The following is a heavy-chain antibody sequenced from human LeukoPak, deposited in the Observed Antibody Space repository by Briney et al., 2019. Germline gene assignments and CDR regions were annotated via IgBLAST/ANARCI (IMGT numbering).Heavy chain of an antibody. CDR3: ARNYYGSGSFYVHN. Sequence: SETLSLTCAVSGGSLSNGGYSWSWIRQPPGKGLEWIGLIYHSGTTHYNPSLKSRLTFSLDKSKNQFSLKLTSVTAADTALYYCARNYYGSGSFYVHNWGQGTLVTVSS. V-gene: IGHV4-30-2*01. J-gene: IGHJ4*02. CDR1: GGSLSNGGYS. CDR2: IYHSGTT. D-gene: IGHD3-10*01.